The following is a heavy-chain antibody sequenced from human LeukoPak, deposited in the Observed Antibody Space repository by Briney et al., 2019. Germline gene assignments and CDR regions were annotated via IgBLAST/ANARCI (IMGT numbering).Heavy chain of an antibody. J-gene: IGHJ1*01. V-gene: IGHV3-30*02. D-gene: IGHD3-9*01. CDR3: ARARAAYFALFQH. CDR1: GFTLSSYG. Sequence: PGGSLRLSCAASGFTLSSYGMHWVRQAPGKGLEWVAFIRYDGSNKYYADSVKGRFTISRDKSKNTLYLQMNSLRAEDTAVYFCARARAAYFALFQHWGQGSLVIVSS. CDR2: IRYDGSNK.